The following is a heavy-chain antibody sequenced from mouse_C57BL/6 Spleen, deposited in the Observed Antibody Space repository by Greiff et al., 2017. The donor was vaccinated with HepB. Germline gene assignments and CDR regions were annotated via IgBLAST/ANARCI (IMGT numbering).Heavy chain of an antibody. CDR3: ARSFLTGTGGYFDY. D-gene: IGHD4-1*01. CDR2: INPGSGGT. CDR1: GYAFTNYL. J-gene: IGHJ2*01. V-gene: IGHV1-54*01. Sequence: VQLQQSGAELVRPGTSVKVSCKASGYAFTNYLIEWVKQRPGQGLEWIGVINPGSGGTNYNEKFKGKATLTADKSSSTAYMQLSSLTSEDSAVYFCARSFLTGTGGYFDYWGQGTTLTVSS.